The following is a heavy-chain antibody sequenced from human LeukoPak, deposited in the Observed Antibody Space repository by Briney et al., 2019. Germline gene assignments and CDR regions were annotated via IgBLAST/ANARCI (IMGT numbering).Heavy chain of an antibody. J-gene: IGHJ4*02. D-gene: IGHD2-2*01. CDR2: ISFDGSNK. CDR3: APGCSSASCYGR. CDR1: GFSFSNYG. V-gene: IGHV3-30*03. Sequence: PGGSLRLSCAASGFSFSNYGIHWVRQAPGKGLEWVSMISFDGSNKNYADSVRGRFTISRDNSKNTAYLQMNGLRPEDTAVYYCAPGCSSASCYGRWGQGTLVTVSS.